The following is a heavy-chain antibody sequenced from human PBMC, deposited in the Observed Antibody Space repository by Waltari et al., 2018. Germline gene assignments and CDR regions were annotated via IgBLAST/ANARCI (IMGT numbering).Heavy chain of an antibody. J-gene: IGHJ4*02. CDR2: IYYSWST. CDR1: GGSISSSSYY. V-gene: IGHV4-39*01. D-gene: IGHD3-16*01. CDR3: ARLPHGGPFDY. Sequence: QLQLQESGPGLVKPSETLSLTCTVSGGSISSSSYYWGWIRQPPGKGLEWIVSIYYSWSTYDNPSLKSRVTISVDTSKNQFSLNLGSVTAADTAVYYCARLPHGGPFDYWGQGTLVTVSS.